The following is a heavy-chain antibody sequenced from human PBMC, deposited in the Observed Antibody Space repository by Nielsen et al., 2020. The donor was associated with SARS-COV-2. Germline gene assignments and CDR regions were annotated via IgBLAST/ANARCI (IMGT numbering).Heavy chain of an antibody. CDR1: GGSISSYY. Sequence: GSLRLSCTVSGGSISSYYWSWIRQPPGKGLEWIGYIYYSGSTNYNPSLKSRVTISVDTSKNQCSLKLSSVTAADTAVYYCARAANWFDPWGQGTLVTVSS. CDR3: ARAANWFDP. J-gene: IGHJ5*02. V-gene: IGHV4-59*01. CDR2: IYYSGST.